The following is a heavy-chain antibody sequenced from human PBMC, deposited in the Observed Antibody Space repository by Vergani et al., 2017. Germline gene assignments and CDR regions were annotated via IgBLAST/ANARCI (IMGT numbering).Heavy chain of an antibody. CDR1: GYSFTSYW. J-gene: IGHJ6*03. Sequence: EVQLVQSGAEVKKPGESLKISCKGSGYSFTSYWIGWVRQMPGKGLEWMGIIYPGDSDTRYSPSFQGQVTISADKSISTAYLQWSSLKASDTAMYYCARRNDFWSGSYYYYYMDVWGKGTTVTVSS. D-gene: IGHD3-3*01. CDR3: ARRNDFWSGSYYYYYMDV. V-gene: IGHV5-51*03. CDR2: IYPGDSDT.